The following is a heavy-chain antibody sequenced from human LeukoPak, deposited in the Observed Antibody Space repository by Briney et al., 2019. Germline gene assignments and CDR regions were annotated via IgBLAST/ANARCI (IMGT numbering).Heavy chain of an antibody. Sequence: ASVKVSCKASGYTFTGYYMHWVRQAPGQGLEWMGWINPNSGGTNYAQKFQGRVTMTRDTSISTAYMELSRLRSDDTAVYYCARDSSLLWFGEVGMGVWGQGTTVTVSS. J-gene: IGHJ6*02. CDR3: ARDSSLLWFGEVGMGV. CDR1: GYTFTGYY. D-gene: IGHD3-10*01. CDR2: INPNSGGT. V-gene: IGHV1-2*02.